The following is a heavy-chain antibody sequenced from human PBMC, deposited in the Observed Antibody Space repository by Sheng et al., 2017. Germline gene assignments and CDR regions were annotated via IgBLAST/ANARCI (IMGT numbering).Heavy chain of an antibody. D-gene: IGHD6-6*01. CDR1: GGSFSGYY. V-gene: IGHV4-34*01. CDR3: ASLTAQPRSIAARDKRFDP. CDR2: VNHSGST. J-gene: IGHJ5*02. Sequence: QVQLQQWGAGLLKPSETLSLTCAVYGGSFSGYYWSWIRQPPREGAWSGLGKVNHSGSTNYNPSLKSRVTISVDTSKNQFSLKLSSVTAADTAVYYCASLTAQPRSIAARDKRFDPWGRREPVGHRLL.